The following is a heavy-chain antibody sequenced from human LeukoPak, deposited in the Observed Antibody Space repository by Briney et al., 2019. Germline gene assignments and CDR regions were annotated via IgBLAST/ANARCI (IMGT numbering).Heavy chain of an antibody. CDR1: GGTFSSYA. V-gene: IGHV1-69*13. Sequence: SVKVSCRASGGTFSSYAISWVRQAPGQGLEWMGGIIPIFGTANYAQKFQGRVTITADESTSTAYMELSSLRSEDTAVHYCARDYCSGGSCYSTPYYGMDVWGQGTTVTVSS. CDR3: ARDYCSGGSCYSTPYYGMDV. D-gene: IGHD2-15*01. J-gene: IGHJ6*02. CDR2: IIPIFGTA.